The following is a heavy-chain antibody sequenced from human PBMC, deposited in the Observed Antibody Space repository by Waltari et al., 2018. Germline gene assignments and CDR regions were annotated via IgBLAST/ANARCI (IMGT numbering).Heavy chain of an antibody. J-gene: IGHJ4*02. CDR3: AKGGYSYGRLGYYFDY. D-gene: IGHD5-18*01. CDR2: ISGSGGST. Sequence: EVQLVESGGNLVQPGGSLRLSCAASGFTFSSYAMSWVRQAPGKGLEWVSAISGSGGSTYYADSWKGRFTISRDNSKNTLYLQMNSLRAEDTAVYYCAKGGYSYGRLGYYFDYRGQGTLVTVSS. CDR1: GFTFSSYA. V-gene: IGHV3-23*04.